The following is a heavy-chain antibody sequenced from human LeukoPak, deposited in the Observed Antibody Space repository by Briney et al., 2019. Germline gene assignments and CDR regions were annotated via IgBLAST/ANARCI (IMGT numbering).Heavy chain of an antibody. Sequence: SETLSLTCTVSGGSISSSSYYWGWIRQPPGKGLEWIGSIYYSGSTYYNPSLKSRVTISVDTSKNQFSLKLSSVTAADTAVYYCARIMAVVTANDAFDIWGQGTMVTVSS. CDR2: IYYSGST. J-gene: IGHJ3*02. CDR3: ARIMAVVTANDAFDI. D-gene: IGHD2-21*02. V-gene: IGHV4-39*07. CDR1: GGSISSSSYY.